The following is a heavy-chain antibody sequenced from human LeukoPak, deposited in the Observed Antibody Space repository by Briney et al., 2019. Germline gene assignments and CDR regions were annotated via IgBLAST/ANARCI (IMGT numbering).Heavy chain of an antibody. J-gene: IGHJ4*02. CDR3: ARGIALPSTRLLKGRLFDY. Sequence: SETLSLTCTVSGGSISNYYWNWIRQPPGKGLEWIGYIYYSGTTNYNPSLKSRVSMSVDTSKNQFSLKLSSVTAADTAVYYCARGIALPSTRLLKGRLFDYWGQGTLVTVSS. V-gene: IGHV4-59*01. CDR1: GGSISNYY. CDR2: IYYSGTT. D-gene: IGHD2-2*01.